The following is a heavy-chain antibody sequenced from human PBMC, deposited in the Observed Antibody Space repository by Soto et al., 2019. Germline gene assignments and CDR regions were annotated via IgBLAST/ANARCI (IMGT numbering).Heavy chain of an antibody. D-gene: IGHD3-10*01. CDR3: ARGRNGSGTFYYYSGMDV. CDR1: GGSFSGSFSGYY. Sequence: TSETLSLTCAVYGGSFSGSFSGYYWTWIRQPPGKGLEWIGEINHRGNTNYNPSLKSRVTISVDTSKNQLSLKLSSATAADTAVYYCARGRNGSGTFYYYSGMDVWGQGATVT. J-gene: IGHJ6*02. V-gene: IGHV4-34*01. CDR2: INHRGNT.